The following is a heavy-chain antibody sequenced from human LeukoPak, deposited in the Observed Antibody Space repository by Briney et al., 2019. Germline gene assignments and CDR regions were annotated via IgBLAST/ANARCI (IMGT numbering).Heavy chain of an antibody. Sequence: GGSLRLSCAASGFTVSSNYMSWVRQAPGKGLEYVSAISHSGADTYHADSVKGRFTISRDNSKNTLYLQMNSLRAEDTAVYYCALNWNLDYWGQGTLVTVSS. CDR1: GFTVSSNY. CDR3: ALNWNLDY. J-gene: IGHJ4*02. CDR2: ISHSGADT. V-gene: IGHV3-23*01. D-gene: IGHD1-1*01.